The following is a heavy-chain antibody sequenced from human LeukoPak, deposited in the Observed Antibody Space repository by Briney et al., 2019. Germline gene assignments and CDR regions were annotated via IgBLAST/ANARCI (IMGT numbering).Heavy chain of an antibody. V-gene: IGHV4-59*08. CDR2: IYYSGTT. CDR3: ARHGSTSFDY. Sequence: PSETLSLTCTVSGGSISNYYWSWIRQPPEKGLEWIGYIYYSGTTKYNPSLKSRVTISVDTSNNQQFSLKLSSVTAADTAVYYCARHGSTSFDYWGQGTLVTVSS. CDR1: GGSISNYY. J-gene: IGHJ4*02. D-gene: IGHD1-26*01.